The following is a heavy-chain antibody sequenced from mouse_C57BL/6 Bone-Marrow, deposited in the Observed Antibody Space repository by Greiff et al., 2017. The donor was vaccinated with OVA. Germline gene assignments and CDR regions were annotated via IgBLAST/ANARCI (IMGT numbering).Heavy chain of an antibody. CDR3: ARRGGSSGLYYFDY. Sequence: QVHVKQSGAELARPGASVKLSCKASGYTFTSYGISWVKQRTGQGLEWIGEIYPRSGNTYYNEKFKGKATLTADKSSSTAYMELRSLTSEDSAVYFCARRGGSSGLYYFDYWGQGTTLTVSS. V-gene: IGHV1-81*01. CDR1: GYTFTSYG. D-gene: IGHD3-2*02. CDR2: IYPRSGNT. J-gene: IGHJ2*01.